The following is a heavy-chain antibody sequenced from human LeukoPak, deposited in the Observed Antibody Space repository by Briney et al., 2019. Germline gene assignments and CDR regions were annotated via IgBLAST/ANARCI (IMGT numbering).Heavy chain of an antibody. D-gene: IGHD2-2*01. V-gene: IGHV3-23*01. CDR3: AKWGIVVVPAASV. CDR2: ISGSGGST. CDR1: GLTFSSYA. J-gene: IGHJ6*02. Sequence: PGASLRLSCAASGLTFSSYAMSWVGQAPGKGLEWVSGISGSGGSTYYADSVKGRFTISRDNSKNTLYLQMNSLRAEDTAVYYCAKWGIVVVPAASVWGQGTTVTVSS.